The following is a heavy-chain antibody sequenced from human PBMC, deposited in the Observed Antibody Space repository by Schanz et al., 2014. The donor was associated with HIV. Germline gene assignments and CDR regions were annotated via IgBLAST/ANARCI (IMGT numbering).Heavy chain of an antibody. CDR3: ARVANWDYYGMDV. V-gene: IGHV3-30*19. J-gene: IGHJ6*02. D-gene: IGHD3-16*01. Sequence: QVQLVESGGGVVQPGRSLRLSCAASGFTFSSYGMHWVRQAPGKGLEWEAVISYDGSNKYYADSVKGRFTISRDNSKNTLFLQMNSLRGKDTAVYYCARVANWDYYGMDVWGRGTTVTVSS. CDR1: GFTFSSYG. CDR2: ISYDGSNK.